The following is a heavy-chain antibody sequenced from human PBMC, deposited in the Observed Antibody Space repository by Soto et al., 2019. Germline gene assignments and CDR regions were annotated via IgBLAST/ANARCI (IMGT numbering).Heavy chain of an antibody. CDR3: ASLGATAAYYGMDV. V-gene: IGHV4-39*02. J-gene: IGHJ6*01. CDR1: GGSISSNNYS. CDR2: IYYDGNT. Sequence: QLQLQESGPGLVKPSETLSLTCSVSGGSISSNNYSWGWVRQSPGKGLEWIGTIYYDGNTDYDPSLKSRVTISVDTSKNHFSLNLTSVTAADTAVYYCASLGATAAYYGMDVR. D-gene: IGHD1-26*01.